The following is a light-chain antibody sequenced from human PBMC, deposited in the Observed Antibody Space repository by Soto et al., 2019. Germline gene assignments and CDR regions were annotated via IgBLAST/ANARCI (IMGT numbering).Light chain of an antibody. J-gene: IGKJ5*01. Sequence: EIVLTQSPGPLSLSPGERATLSCRASQSVSSSYLAWYQQKPVQAPRLLIYGASSRATGIPDRFSGSGSGTDFTLTISRLEPEDFAVYYWQQYGSSITFGQGTRLEIK. CDR2: GAS. V-gene: IGKV3-20*01. CDR3: QQYGSSIT. CDR1: QSVSSSY.